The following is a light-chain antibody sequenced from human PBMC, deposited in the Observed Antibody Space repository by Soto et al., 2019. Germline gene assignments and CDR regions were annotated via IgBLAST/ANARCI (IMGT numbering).Light chain of an antibody. CDR3: HQSYSTQLYT. CDR2: AAF. V-gene: IGKV1-39*01. CDR1: QSISSY. Sequence: DIQMTQSPSSLSASVGDRVTITCRASQSISSYLNWYQQKPGKAPKLLIYAAFSLQSGVPSRFSGSGSGTDFTLTISSLQPEDFATYYCHQSYSTQLYTFGQGTKLEIK. J-gene: IGKJ2*01.